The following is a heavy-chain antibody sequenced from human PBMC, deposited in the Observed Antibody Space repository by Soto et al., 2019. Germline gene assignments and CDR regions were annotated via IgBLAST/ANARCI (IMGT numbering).Heavy chain of an antibody. CDR2: IDPSDSYT. CDR3: ARRRYCSGGSCWGFDY. J-gene: IGHJ4*02. Sequence: PGESLKISCNGSGYSFTSYWISLVLQMPGKGLEWMGRIDPSDSYTNYSPSFQGHVTISADKSISTAYLQWSSLKASDTAMYYCARRRYCSGGSCWGFDYWGQGTLVTVSS. CDR1: GYSFTSYW. V-gene: IGHV5-10-1*01. D-gene: IGHD2-15*01.